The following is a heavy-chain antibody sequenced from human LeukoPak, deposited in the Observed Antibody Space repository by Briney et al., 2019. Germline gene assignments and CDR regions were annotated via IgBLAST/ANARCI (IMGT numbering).Heavy chain of an antibody. CDR1: GYTFTGYF. J-gene: IGHJ6*02. CDR3: AILTAVPGTSYYGMDV. Sequence: GASVKVSCKASGYTFTGYFMHWVRQAPGQGLEWMGWINPNRGGTNYAQKFQGRVTMTRDTSISTAYVKLSRLRSDDTAVYYCAILTAVPGTSYYGMDVWGQGTTVTVSS. V-gene: IGHV1-2*02. D-gene: IGHD6-19*01. CDR2: INPNRGGT.